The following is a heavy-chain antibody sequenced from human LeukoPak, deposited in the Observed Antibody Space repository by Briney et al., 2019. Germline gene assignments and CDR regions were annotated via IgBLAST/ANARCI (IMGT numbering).Heavy chain of an antibody. J-gene: IGHJ5*02. CDR1: GYTFTGYY. Sequence: ASVNVSCKASGYTFTGYYMHWVRQAPGQGLEWMGWINPNSGGTNYAQKFQGRVTMTRDTSISTAYMELSRLRSDDTAVYYCAREEIRYSGTNWFDPWGQGTLVTVSS. D-gene: IGHD5-12*01. CDR2: INPNSGGT. CDR3: AREEIRYSGTNWFDP. V-gene: IGHV1-2*02.